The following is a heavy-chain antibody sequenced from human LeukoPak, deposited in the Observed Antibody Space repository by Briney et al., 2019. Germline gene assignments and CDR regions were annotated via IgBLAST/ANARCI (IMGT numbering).Heavy chain of an antibody. V-gene: IGHV3-74*01. CDR2: INSEGSGT. CDR3: ARGMTEGGFDF. CDR1: GFTFSNYW. Sequence: GGSLRLSCSASGFTFSNYWMHWVRQAPGKGLVWFLRINSEGSGTTYADSVKGRFTISRDNAKNTLYLPLNGLGAEDTAIYYCARGMTEGGFDFWGPGTLVTVSS. J-gene: IGHJ4*02. D-gene: IGHD2-21*02.